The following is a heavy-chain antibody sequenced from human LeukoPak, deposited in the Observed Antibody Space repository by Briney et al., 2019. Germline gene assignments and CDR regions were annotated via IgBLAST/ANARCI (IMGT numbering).Heavy chain of an antibody. V-gene: IGHV4-61*01. CDR2: IYYSGST. D-gene: IGHD3-16*01. CDR3: ARDGPLGGPFDP. CDR1: GESISSSTNY. Sequence: SETLSLTCNVSGESISSSTNYWSWIRQPPGKGLEWIGYIYYSGSTNYNPSLKSRVTISVDTSKNQFSLKLSSVTAADTAVYYCARDGPLGGPFDPWGQGTLVTVSS. J-gene: IGHJ5*02.